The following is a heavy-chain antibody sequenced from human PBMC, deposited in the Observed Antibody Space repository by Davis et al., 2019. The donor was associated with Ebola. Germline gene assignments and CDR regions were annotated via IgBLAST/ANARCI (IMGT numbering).Heavy chain of an antibody. D-gene: IGHD2-21*02. Sequence: SLKISCAASGFTFDDFAMHWVRQTPGKGLEWVSSISWNSGYITYADSVKGRFTISRDNANNSLYLQMNSLRAEDTALYFCVKGHIVVVTATLVPWYFDLWGRGTLVTVSS. CDR1: GFTFDDFA. J-gene: IGHJ2*01. CDR2: ISWNSGYI. CDR3: VKGHIVVVTATLVPWYFDL. V-gene: IGHV3-9*01.